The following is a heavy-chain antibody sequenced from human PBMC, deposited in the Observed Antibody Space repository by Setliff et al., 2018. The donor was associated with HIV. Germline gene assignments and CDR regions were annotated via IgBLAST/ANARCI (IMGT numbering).Heavy chain of an antibody. J-gene: IGHJ4*02. D-gene: IGHD3-22*01. CDR2: LSRGGDNT. CDR3: VKPYTGYYYDGSVYDDF. Sequence: GGSLRLSCLVSGFTVSTHSLNWARQAPGKRPEYVAALSRGGDNTKYADSVKGRFIISRDTSKNTLYLQMSSLRPDDTAIYYCVKPYTGYYYDGSVYDDFWGQGTLVTVSS. V-gene: IGHV3-64D*09. CDR1: GFTVSTHS.